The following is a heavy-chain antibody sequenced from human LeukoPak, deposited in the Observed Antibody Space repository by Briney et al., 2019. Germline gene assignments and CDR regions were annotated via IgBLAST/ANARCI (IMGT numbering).Heavy chain of an antibody. V-gene: IGHV4-38-2*01. J-gene: IGHJ4*02. D-gene: IGHD5-18*01. Sequence: SETLSLTCAVSGYSISSGYYWGWIRQPPGKGLEWIGSIYHSGSTYYNPSLKSRVNISVDTSKNQFSLKLSSVTAADTAVYYCARMNFGDTAMVKVQGYFDYWGQGTLVTVSS. CDR1: GYSISSGYY. CDR3: ARMNFGDTAMVKVQGYFDY. CDR2: IYHSGST.